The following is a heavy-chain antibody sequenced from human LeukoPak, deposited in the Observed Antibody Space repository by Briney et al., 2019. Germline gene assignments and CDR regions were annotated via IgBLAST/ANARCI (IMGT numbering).Heavy chain of an antibody. CDR3: ARSEYSFDY. CDR1: GFTFDDYA. D-gene: IGHD3-10*01. J-gene: IGHJ4*02. V-gene: IGHV3-43*02. Sequence: GGSLRLSCAASGFTFDDYAMHWVRRAPGKGLEWVSLISGDGGSTYYADSVKGRLTISRDNAKNTPYLQMNSLRAEDTAVYYCARSEYSFDYWGQGTLVTVSS. CDR2: ISGDGGST.